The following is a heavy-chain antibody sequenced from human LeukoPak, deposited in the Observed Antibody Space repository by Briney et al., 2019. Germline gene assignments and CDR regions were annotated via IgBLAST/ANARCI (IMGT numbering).Heavy chain of an antibody. CDR3: ARLQFLGVGDY. CDR2: IYYSGST. D-gene: IGHD2-8*01. CDR1: GGSISSSSYY. J-gene: IGHJ4*02. Sequence: SETLPLTCTVSGGSISSSSYYWGWIRQPPGKGLEWIGSIYYSGSTYYNPSLKSRVTISVDTSKNQFSLKLSSVTAADTAVYYCARLQFLGVGDYWGQGTLVTVSS. V-gene: IGHV4-39*01.